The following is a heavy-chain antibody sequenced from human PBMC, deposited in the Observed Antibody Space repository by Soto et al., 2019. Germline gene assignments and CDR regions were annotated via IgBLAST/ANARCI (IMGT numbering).Heavy chain of an antibody. CDR3: ARRQPMLFLDA. J-gene: IGHJ4*02. CDR2: ISSRASYT. V-gene: IGHV3-11*06. Sequence: QLVEFGGGLVNHGGSLRLSCAASGFNFSNYYMALVRQTPGKGLEWISYISSRASYTKYADSVEGRFTVSRDNANGSLYLQMNSLRVEDTAIDYCARRQPMLFLDAWGQGTLVTVSS. CDR1: GFNFSNYY. D-gene: IGHD2-2*01.